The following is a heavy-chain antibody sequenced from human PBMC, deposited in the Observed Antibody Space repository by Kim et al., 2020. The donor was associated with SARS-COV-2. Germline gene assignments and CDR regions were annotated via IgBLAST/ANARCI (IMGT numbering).Heavy chain of an antibody. D-gene: IGHD2-15*01. Sequence: GESLKISCKGSGYSFTSYWISWVRQMPGKGLEWMGRIDPSDSYTNYSPSFQGHVTISADKSISTAYLQWSSLKASDTAMYYCARHRDCSGGSCYLYPGMDVWGEGSTDTVSS. CDR3: ARHRDCSGGSCYLYPGMDV. CDR1: GYSFTSYW. V-gene: IGHV5-10-1*01. CDR2: IDPSDSYT. J-gene: IGHJ6*04.